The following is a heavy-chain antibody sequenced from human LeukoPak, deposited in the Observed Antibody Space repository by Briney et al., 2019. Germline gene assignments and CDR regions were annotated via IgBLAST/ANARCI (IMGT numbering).Heavy chain of an antibody. D-gene: IGHD3-22*01. CDR3: AQDDSSGLQN. CDR1: GGSIRSSYYY. CDR2: IYDSGST. Sequence: SETLSLTCTVSGGSIRSSYYYWGWIRQPPGKGLEWIGSIYDSGSTYYNPSLKSRVTISVDTSKNQFSLKLNSVTAADTAVYYCAQDDSSGLQNWGQGTLVTVSS. V-gene: IGHV4-39*07. J-gene: IGHJ4*02.